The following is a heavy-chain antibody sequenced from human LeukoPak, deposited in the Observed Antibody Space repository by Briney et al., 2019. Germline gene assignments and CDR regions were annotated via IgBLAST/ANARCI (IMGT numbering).Heavy chain of an antibody. V-gene: IGHV1-69*05. CDR3: ARGPTSRDGYKYFDY. CDR1: GGTFSSYA. J-gene: IGHJ4*02. D-gene: IGHD5-24*01. CDR2: IIPIFGTA. Sequence: GSPVKVSCKASGGTFSSYAISWVRQAPGQGLEWMGGIIPIFGTANYAQKFQGRVTITTDESTSTAYMELSSLRSEDTAVYYCARGPTSRDGYKYFDYWGQGTLVTVSS.